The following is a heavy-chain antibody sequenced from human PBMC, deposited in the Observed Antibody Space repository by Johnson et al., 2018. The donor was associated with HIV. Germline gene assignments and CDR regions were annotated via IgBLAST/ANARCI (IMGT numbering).Heavy chain of an antibody. J-gene: IGHJ3*02. V-gene: IGHV3-23*04. CDR2: INGLRNT. CDR1: GFAFSSQA. CDR3: AKEGEERWLQLGDAFDI. D-gene: IGHD5-24*01. Sequence: DVQLVESGGGVVQPGRSLRLSCGVFGFAFSSQAMSWVRQVPGKRPEWVSAINGLRNTYYADSVKGRFTVPSDNSKNTLYLQMNSLRAEDTAVYYCAKEGEERWLQLGDAFDIWGQGTMVTVSS.